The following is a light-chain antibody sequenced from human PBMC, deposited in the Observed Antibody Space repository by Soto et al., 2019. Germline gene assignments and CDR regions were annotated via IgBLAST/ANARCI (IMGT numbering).Light chain of an antibody. V-gene: IGKV1-39*01. CDR3: QQSDSTPLT. J-gene: IGKJ4*01. CDR2: AAS. CDR1: QSISSY. Sequence: DIQMTQSPSSLSASVEDRVTITCRASQSISSYLNWYQQKPGKAPKLLIYAASSLQSGVPSRFSGSGSGTDFTLTISSLQPEDFATYYCQQSDSTPLTFGGGTKVDIK.